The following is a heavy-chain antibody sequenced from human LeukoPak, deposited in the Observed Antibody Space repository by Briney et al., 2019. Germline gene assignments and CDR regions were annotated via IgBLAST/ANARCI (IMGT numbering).Heavy chain of an antibody. D-gene: IGHD5-18*01. J-gene: IGHJ4*02. CDR2: VSAGHHA. Sequence: GGSLRLSCTASGFTLGGHDMHWVRQTTGDGLEWVAAVSAGHHAFYAGSVKGRFTVSREDAKNPLYLQMNSLRAGDTAVYYCVREARGYHYTYFDYWGQGSLVTVSS. CDR1: GFTLGGHD. V-gene: IGHV3-13*01. CDR3: VREARGYHYTYFDY.